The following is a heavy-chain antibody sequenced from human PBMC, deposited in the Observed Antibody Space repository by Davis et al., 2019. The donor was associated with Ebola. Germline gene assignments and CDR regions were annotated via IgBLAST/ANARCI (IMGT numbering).Heavy chain of an antibody. Sequence: ETLSLTCTVSGGSMSSYYWSWIRQPPGKGLEWVSGIYSGGSTYCADSVKGRFTISRDNSKNTLFLQMNTLRAEDAAVYYCAGGTRSGWHLEYWGQGTLVTVSS. CDR1: GGSMSSYY. D-gene: IGHD6-19*01. CDR2: IYSGGST. J-gene: IGHJ4*02. V-gene: IGHV3-53*01. CDR3: AGGTRSGWHLEY.